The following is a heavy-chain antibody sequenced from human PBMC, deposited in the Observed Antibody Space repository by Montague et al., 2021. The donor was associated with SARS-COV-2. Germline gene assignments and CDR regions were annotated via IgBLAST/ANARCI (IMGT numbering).Heavy chain of an antibody. CDR3: ARGYCSGSGCYYYGMDV. J-gene: IGHJ6*02. CDR2: TNVSGST. Sequence: SETLSLTCAVYGGSFSAYSWSWIRQPPGRGLEWIGETNVSGSTNYNPSLKGRVTISIDTSKNQFSLMLRSVTAADTAVYYCARGYCSGSGCYYYGMDVWGQGTTVTVSS. V-gene: IGHV4-34*01. D-gene: IGHD2-15*01. CDR1: GGSFSAYS.